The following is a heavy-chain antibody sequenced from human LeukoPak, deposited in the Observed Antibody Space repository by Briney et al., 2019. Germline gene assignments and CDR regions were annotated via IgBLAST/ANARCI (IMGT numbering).Heavy chain of an antibody. CDR2: MNPSSGNT. D-gene: IGHD3-16*02. CDR3: ARVPREIASI. Sequence: GASVKVSCKASGYTFTSYDINWVRQATGQGLEWMGYMNPSSGNTGYAQKFQGRVTMTRNTSISTAYMELSSLRSEDTAVYYCARVPREIASIWGQGTMVTVSS. V-gene: IGHV1-8*01. J-gene: IGHJ3*02. CDR1: GYTFTSYD.